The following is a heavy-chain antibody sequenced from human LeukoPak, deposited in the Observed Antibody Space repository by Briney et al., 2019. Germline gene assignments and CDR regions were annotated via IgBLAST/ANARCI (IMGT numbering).Heavy chain of an antibody. Sequence: GESLKISCKGSGYRFTSYWIGWVRQMPGKGLEWMGTIYPGDSDTKYSPSFQGQVTFSVDKSISTAYVEWSSLKPSDTAMYYCACMTYGQFDFWGQGTLVTVSS. J-gene: IGHJ4*02. D-gene: IGHD2-21*02. CDR1: GYRFTSYW. V-gene: IGHV5-51*01. CDR3: ACMTYGQFDF. CDR2: IYPGDSDT.